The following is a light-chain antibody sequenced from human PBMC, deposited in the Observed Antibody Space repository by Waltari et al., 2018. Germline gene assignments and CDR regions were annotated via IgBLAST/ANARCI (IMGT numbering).Light chain of an antibody. CDR3: MQALQIPPT. V-gene: IGKV2-28*01. CDR1: QSPLHRNGNNY. CDR2: LSS. J-gene: IGKJ1*01. Sequence: DIVMTQSPLSLSVTPGEPASISCRSSQSPLHRNGNNYLDWYVQTPGQSPQLLIYLSSTRASGVPDRFSGSGSGTDFTLKISRVEAEDFGVYYCMQALQIPPTFGQGTKVEIK.